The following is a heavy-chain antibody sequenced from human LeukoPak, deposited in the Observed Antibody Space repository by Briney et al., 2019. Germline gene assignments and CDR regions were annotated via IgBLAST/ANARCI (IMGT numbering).Heavy chain of an antibody. CDR2: ISGSGGNT. V-gene: IGHV3-23*01. Sequence: GGSLRLSCGASRFXFSAYSMSWVRQAPGKGLEWVSAISGSGGNTYYADSVKGRFTISRDNSKNTLYLQMNSLRAEDTAAYYRARGGILYGMDVWGQGTTVTVSS. J-gene: IGHJ6*02. CDR1: RFXFSAYS. D-gene: IGHD6-13*01. CDR3: ARGGILYGMDV.